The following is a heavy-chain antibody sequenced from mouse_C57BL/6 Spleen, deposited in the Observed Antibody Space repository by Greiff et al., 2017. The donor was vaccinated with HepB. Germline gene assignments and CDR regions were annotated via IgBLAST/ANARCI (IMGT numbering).Heavy chain of an antibody. V-gene: IGHV14-2*01. J-gene: IGHJ1*03. CDR3: ARGADYGSSFYWYFDV. D-gene: IGHD1-1*01. Sequence: VQLKQSGAELVKPGASVKLSCTASGFNIKDYYMHWVKQRTEQGLEWIGRIDPEDGDTKYAPKFQGKATITADTSSNTAYLQLSSLTSEDTAVYYCARGADYGSSFYWYFDVWGTGTTVTVSS. CDR1: GFNIKDYY. CDR2: IDPEDGDT.